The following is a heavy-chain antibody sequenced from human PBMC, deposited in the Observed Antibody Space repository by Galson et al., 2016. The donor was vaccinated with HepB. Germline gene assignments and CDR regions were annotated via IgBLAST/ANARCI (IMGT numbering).Heavy chain of an antibody. J-gene: IGHJ5*02. CDR1: GFSFSSFA. CDR2: ISSDGTKK. V-gene: IGHV3-30*04. D-gene: IGHD2-21*01. Sequence: SLRLSCAASGFSFSSFAMHWVRQAPGRGLEWVSVISSDGTKKYYADSAKGRFTISRDNSKNTLHLQMNSLRAEDTAIYYCARGQVAVGVDWFDPWGQGTLVTVSS. CDR3: ARGQVAVGVDWFDP.